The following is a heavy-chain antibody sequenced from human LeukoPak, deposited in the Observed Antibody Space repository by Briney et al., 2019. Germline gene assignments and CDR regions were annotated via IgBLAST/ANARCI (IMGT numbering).Heavy chain of an antibody. J-gene: IGHJ3*02. D-gene: IGHD5-24*01. CDR1: GGSISSYY. CDR2: IYYSGST. CDR3: ARVYGEMATITDAFDI. Sequence: SETLSLTCTVSGGSISSYYWSWIRQPPGKGLEWIGYIYYSGSTNYNPSLKSRVTISVDTSRNQFSLKLSSVTAADTAVYYCARVYGEMATITDAFDIWGQGTMVTVSS. V-gene: IGHV4-59*01.